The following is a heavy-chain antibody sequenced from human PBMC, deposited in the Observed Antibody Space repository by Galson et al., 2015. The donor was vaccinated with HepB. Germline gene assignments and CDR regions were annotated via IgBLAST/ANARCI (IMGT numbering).Heavy chain of an antibody. V-gene: IGHV1-18*01. D-gene: IGHD2-2*02. CDR2: ISAYNGNT. J-gene: IGHJ5*02. CDR1: GYTFTSYG. Sequence: SVKVSCKASGYTFTSYGISWVRQAPGQGLEWMGWISAYNGNTNYAQKLQGRVTMTTDTSTSTAYMELRSLRSDDTAVYYCARVVVPAAIGQFGWFDPWGQGTLVTVSS. CDR3: ARVVVPAAIGQFGWFDP.